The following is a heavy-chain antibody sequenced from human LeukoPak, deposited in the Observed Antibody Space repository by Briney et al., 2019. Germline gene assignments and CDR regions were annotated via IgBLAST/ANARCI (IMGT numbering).Heavy chain of an antibody. D-gene: IGHD3-22*01. J-gene: IGHJ3*02. Sequence: GASVKVSCKTSGYTFISYDINWVRQVTGQGLEWVGGMDGNSGKTAYAQNFLGRVTITRNTSISTAYMELSSLRSEDTAVYYCARLYYYASSGYDALDIWGQGTMVAVSS. CDR3: ARLYYYASSGYDALDI. CDR1: GYTFISYD. V-gene: IGHV1-8*01. CDR2: MDGNSGKT.